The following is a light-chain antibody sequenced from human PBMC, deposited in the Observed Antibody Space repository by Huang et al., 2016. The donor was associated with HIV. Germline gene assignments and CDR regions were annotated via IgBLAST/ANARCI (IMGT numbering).Light chain of an antibody. CDR1: QGIRND. Sequence: AIQMTQSPSSLSASSGDRVTITCRASQGIRNDLVWYQHKPGKAPKRLSYAASSLHGGVPSRVSGRGSGTDFTLTISSLQPEDVGTYYCLQDYNYPWTFGQGTKVEIK. V-gene: IGKV1-6*02. J-gene: IGKJ1*01. CDR3: LQDYNYPWT. CDR2: AAS.